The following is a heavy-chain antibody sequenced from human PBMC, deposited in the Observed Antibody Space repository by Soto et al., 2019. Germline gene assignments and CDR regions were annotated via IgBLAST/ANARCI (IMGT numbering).Heavy chain of an antibody. CDR3: AKAEYSGYDPYFDY. CDR1: GFTFSSYA. Sequence: GGSLRLYRAASGFTFSSYAMSWVRQAPGKGLEWVSAISGSGGSTYYADSVKGRFTISRDNSKNTLYLQMNSLRAEDTAVYYCAKAEYSGYDPYFDYWGQGTLVTVSS. D-gene: IGHD5-12*01. V-gene: IGHV3-23*01. J-gene: IGHJ4*02. CDR2: ISGSGGST.